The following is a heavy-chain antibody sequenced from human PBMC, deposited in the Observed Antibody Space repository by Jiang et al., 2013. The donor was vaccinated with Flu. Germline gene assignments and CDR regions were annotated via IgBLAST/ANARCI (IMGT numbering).Heavy chain of an antibody. V-gene: IGHV5-10-1*01. Sequence: SYTKYSPSFQGHVTISTDKSINTAYLQWSSLKASDSAMYYCARQSIDYGDYAEYWGQGTLVTVSS. CDR2: SYT. J-gene: IGHJ4*02. D-gene: IGHD4-17*01. CDR3: ARQSIDYGDYAEY.